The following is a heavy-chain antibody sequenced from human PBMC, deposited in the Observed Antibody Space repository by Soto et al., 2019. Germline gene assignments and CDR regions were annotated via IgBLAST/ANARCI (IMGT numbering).Heavy chain of an antibody. Sequence: PGGPWKPPGAASEFPFISYPMVWVRQAPGKGLEWVSAISGSGGSTYYADSVKGRFTISRDNSKNTLYLQMNSLRAEDTAVYYCAKGGIVLMVYARLDYWGQGTRVTVSS. CDR3: AKGGIVLMVYARLDY. J-gene: IGHJ4*02. CDR2: ISGSGGST. CDR1: EFPFISYP. D-gene: IGHD2-8*01. V-gene: IGHV3-23*01.